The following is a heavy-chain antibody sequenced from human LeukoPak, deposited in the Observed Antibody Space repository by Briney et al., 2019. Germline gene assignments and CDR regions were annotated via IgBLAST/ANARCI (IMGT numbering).Heavy chain of an antibody. V-gene: IGHV4-61*02. CDR3: ARDHGDNAIDY. D-gene: IGHD4-17*01. J-gene: IGHJ4*02. CDR2: IYTSGST. CDR1: GVSISSSSYY. Sequence: SETLSLTCTVSGVSISSSSYYWSWIRQPAGRGLEWIGRIYTSGSTNYNPSLKSRVTISVDTSKNQFSLKLSSVTAADTAVYYCARDHGDNAIDYWGQGTLVTVSS.